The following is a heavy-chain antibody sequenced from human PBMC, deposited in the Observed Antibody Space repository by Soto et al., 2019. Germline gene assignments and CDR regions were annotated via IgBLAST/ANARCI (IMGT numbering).Heavy chain of an antibody. J-gene: IGHJ4*02. Sequence: PGESLKISCQGSGYSFTSYWIAWVRQMPGKGLEWMGTIYPGDSDIRYSPSFQGQVTISADKSISTAYLQWSSLKASDTAMYYWGRLRIVRVTVARIEYWGQGTVVTAPQ. CDR3: GRLRIVRVTVARIEY. CDR1: GYSFTSYW. CDR2: IYPGDSDI. V-gene: IGHV5-51*01. D-gene: IGHD5-12*01.